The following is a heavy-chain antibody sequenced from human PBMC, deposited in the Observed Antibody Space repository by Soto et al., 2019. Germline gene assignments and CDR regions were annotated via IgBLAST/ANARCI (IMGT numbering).Heavy chain of an antibody. CDR1: GYAFTING. V-gene: IGHV1-18*01. CDR3: ARDLAYCGGDCYPIDY. D-gene: IGHD2-21*02. CDR2: ISAYNGNT. J-gene: IGHJ4*02. Sequence: VSVNVYCKAAGYAFTINGISWVRQAPGQGLEWMGWISAYNGNTNYAQKLQGRVTMTTDTSTSTAYMELRSLRSDDTAVYYCARDLAYCGGDCYPIDYWGQGTLVTVSS.